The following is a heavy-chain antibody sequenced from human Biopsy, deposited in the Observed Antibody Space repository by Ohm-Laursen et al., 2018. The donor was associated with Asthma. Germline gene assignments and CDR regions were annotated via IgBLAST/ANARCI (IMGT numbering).Heavy chain of an antibody. CDR3: SRKAGSCISRTCYSLDF. D-gene: IGHD2-2*01. CDR1: GGTFNTYV. J-gene: IGHJ4*02. V-gene: IGHV1-69*01. CDR2: INSVFGTP. Sequence: SSVKVSCKSLGGTFNTYVIGWVRQAPGQGLECMGGINSVFGTPTYPQKFQDRATITADDSTSTVYMELSSLRSEATAVYYCSRKAGSCISRTCYSLDFWGQGTLVTVSS.